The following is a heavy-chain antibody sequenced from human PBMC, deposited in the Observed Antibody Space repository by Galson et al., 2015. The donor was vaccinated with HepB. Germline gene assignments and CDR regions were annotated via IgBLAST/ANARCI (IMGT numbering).Heavy chain of an antibody. CDR1: GFTFSSYA. D-gene: IGHD6-19*01. V-gene: IGHV3-33*08. CDR3: ATSSGTDFGDY. Sequence: SLRLSCAASGFTFSSYAMHWVRQAPGKGLEWVAVIWYDGSNKYYADSVKGRFTISRDNSKNTLYLQMNSLRADDTAVYYCATSSGTDFGDYWGQGTLVTVSS. J-gene: IGHJ4*02. CDR2: IWYDGSNK.